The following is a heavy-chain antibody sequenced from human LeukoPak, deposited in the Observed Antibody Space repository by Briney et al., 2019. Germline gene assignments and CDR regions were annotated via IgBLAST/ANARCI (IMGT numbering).Heavy chain of an antibody. V-gene: IGHV1-18*04. CDR1: GYTFTSYY. CDR2: VSAYNGNT. J-gene: IGHJ6*02. Sequence: ASVKVSCKASGYTFTSYYMHWVRQAPGQGLEWMGWVSAYNGNTNYAQKLQGRVTMTTDTSTSTAYMELRSLRSDDTAVYYCAKDTAMVIGGYYYGMDVWGQGTTVTVSS. D-gene: IGHD5-18*01. CDR3: AKDTAMVIGGYYYGMDV.